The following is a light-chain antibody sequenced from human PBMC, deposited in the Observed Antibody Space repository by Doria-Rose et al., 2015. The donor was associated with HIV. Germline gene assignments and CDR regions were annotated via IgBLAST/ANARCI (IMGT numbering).Light chain of an antibody. CDR3: HQYGTSRT. CDR1: QXFSSTY. CDR2: DGS. J-gene: IGKJ1*01. Sequence: EXVMTQSPGTLXLSPGERATLSCRXSQXFSSTYLAWYQQKPGQAPSLLIYDGSTRATGIPDRFSASGSGTDFTLTINRLEPEDFALYYCHQYGTSRTFGQGTKVEI. V-gene: IGKV3-20*01.